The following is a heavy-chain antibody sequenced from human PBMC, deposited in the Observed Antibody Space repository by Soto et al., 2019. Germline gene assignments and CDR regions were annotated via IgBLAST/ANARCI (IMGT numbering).Heavy chain of an antibody. CDR1: GGTFADFI. Sequence: QVQLVQSGAEVKEPGSSVKVSCKASGGTFADFIMNWVRQTPGQGLEWMGGIVPMFGTPTYAEKFKGRVTISATGSTSTAYVELASLRSEDTAVYYCARNGTYSSALSQYSDMDVWGQGTTVTVS. CDR3: ARNGTYSSALSQYSDMDV. V-gene: IGHV1-69*01. D-gene: IGHD6-19*01. J-gene: IGHJ6*02. CDR2: IVPMFGTP.